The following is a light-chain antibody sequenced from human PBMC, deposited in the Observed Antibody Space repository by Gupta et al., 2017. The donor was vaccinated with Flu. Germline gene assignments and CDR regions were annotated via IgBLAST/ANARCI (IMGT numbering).Light chain of an antibody. CDR1: QSVSSY. Sequence: ATLSLSPGERATLSCRASQSVSSYLAWYQQKPGQAPRLLIYDASNRATGIPARFSGSGSGTDFTLTISSLEPEDFAAYYCQQRSNWPPLTFGGGTKVEIK. CDR2: DAS. J-gene: IGKJ4*01. V-gene: IGKV3-11*01. CDR3: QQRSNWPPLT.